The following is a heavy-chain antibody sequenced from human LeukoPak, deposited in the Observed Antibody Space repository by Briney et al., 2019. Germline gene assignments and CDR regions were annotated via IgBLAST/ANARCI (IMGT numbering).Heavy chain of an antibody. CDR3: ARDLRYYGSGSYYNVWFDP. CDR2: IYYSGST. Sequence: SETLSLTCTVSGGSISSSSYYWGWIRQPPGKGLEWIGSIYYSGSTYYNPSLKGRVTISVDTSKNQFSLKLSSVTAADTAVYYCARDLRYYGSGSYYNVWFDPWGQGTLVTVSS. V-gene: IGHV4-39*07. D-gene: IGHD3-10*01. J-gene: IGHJ5*02. CDR1: GGSISSSSYY.